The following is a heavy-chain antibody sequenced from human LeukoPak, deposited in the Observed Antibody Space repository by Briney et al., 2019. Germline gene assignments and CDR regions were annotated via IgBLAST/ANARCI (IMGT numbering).Heavy chain of an antibody. D-gene: IGHD3-10*01. J-gene: IGHJ4*02. V-gene: IGHV3-30*01. CDR3: ARDSTYYYASGSSGPHYFDY. CDR1: GFTFSTYA. CDR2: ISYDGSNT. Sequence: GGSLRLSCAASGFTFSTYAMHWVRQAPGKGLEWVAVISYDGSNTYYADSVKGRFTISRDNSKNTLYLQLNSLRAEDTAVYYCARDSTYYYASGSSGPHYFDYWGQGTLVTVSS.